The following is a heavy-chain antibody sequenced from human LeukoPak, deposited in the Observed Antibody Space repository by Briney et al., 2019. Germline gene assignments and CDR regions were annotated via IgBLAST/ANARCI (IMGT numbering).Heavy chain of an antibody. CDR3: ARHLRTYSSSWYHYFDY. Sequence: SETLSLTCTVSGGSISSSSYYWGWIRQPPGKGLEWIGNIYYSGTTSHNPSLNSRASISVDTSNNQSSLKMRSVTAADTAVYYCARHLRTYSSSWYHYFDYWGQGTLVTVSS. D-gene: IGHD6-13*01. V-gene: IGHV4-39*01. CDR1: GGSISSSSYY. CDR2: IYYSGTT. J-gene: IGHJ4*02.